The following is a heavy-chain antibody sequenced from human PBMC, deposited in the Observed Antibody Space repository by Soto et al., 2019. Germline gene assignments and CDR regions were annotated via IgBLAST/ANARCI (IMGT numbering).Heavy chain of an antibody. Sequence: SETLSLTCTVSGDSISSADYYWSWIRQTPGKGLEWIGHIFYSGTTCYNPSLKRRLTISVDTSKNHFSLRLTSVTAADTAVYYCARDLWVEPELYYYGMDVWGQRTTVTVSS. CDR2: IFYSGTT. CDR1: GDSISSADYY. D-gene: IGHD1-1*01. CDR3: ARDLWVEPELYYYGMDV. V-gene: IGHV4-30-4*01. J-gene: IGHJ6*02.